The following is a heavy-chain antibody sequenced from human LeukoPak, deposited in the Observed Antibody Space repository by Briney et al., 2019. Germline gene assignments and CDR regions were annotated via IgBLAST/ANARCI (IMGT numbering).Heavy chain of an antibody. CDR1: GYTFTYHY. D-gene: IGHD6-19*01. J-gene: IGHJ4*02. CDR3: ASTLYSSGWYPDY. Sequence: ASVNVSCKASGYTFTYHYMHWVRQAPGQGLEWMGWINPNGGGTNYAQRFQGRVSMTRDTSISTAYMELSRLRSDDTAVYYCASTLYSSGWYPDYWGQGTLVTVSS. V-gene: IGHV1-2*02. CDR2: INPNGGGT.